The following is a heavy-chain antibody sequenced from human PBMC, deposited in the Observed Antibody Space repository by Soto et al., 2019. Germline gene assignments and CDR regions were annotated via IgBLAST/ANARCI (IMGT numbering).Heavy chain of an antibody. CDR3: ARDPDIVVVVAATGYGMDV. Sequence: GGSLRLSCAASGFTFSSYSMNWVRQAPGKGLEWVSSISSSSSYIYYADSVKGRFTISRDNAENSLYLQMNSLRAEDTAVYYCARDPDIVVVVAATGYGMDVWGQGTTVTVSS. CDR1: GFTFSSYS. CDR2: ISSSSSYI. J-gene: IGHJ6*02. V-gene: IGHV3-21*01. D-gene: IGHD2-15*01.